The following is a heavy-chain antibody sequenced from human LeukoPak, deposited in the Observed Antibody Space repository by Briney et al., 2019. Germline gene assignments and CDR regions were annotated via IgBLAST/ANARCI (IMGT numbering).Heavy chain of an antibody. Sequence: SEALSLTCTVSGGSISSSSYYWGWIRKPPGKGLGWIGSIYYSGSTYYNPSLKSQLTISVDTSKNQFSLKLSSVTAADTAVYYCARVCSSTSCYPDYWGQGTLVTVSS. CDR1: GGSISSSSYY. CDR3: ARVCSSTSCYPDY. J-gene: IGHJ4*02. D-gene: IGHD2-2*01. CDR2: IYYSGST. V-gene: IGHV4-39*01.